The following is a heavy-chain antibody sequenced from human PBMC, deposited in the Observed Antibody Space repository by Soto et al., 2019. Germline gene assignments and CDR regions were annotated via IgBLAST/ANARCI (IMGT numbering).Heavy chain of an antibody. D-gene: IGHD5-18*01. J-gene: IGHJ6*02. CDR1: GGPFSRYY. V-gene: IGHV4-34*01. CDR3: ASVGLGTAMGEEDGMDV. Sequence: SETLSLTCAVSGGPFSRYYWRWIRQPPGKGLEWIGEINHSGSTNYNPSLKSRVTISVDTSNNQFSLKLSSVTAADTAVYYSASVGLGTAMGEEDGMDVWGQVTTVTV. CDR2: INHSGST.